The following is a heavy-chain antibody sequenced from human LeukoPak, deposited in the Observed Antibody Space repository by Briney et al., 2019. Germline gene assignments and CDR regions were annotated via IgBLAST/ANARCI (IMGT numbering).Heavy chain of an antibody. CDR3: ARRRYCSSTSCPFDY. V-gene: IGHV3-11*04. CDR1: GFTFSDYY. J-gene: IGHJ4*02. D-gene: IGHD2-2*01. CDR2: IGYSGSTI. Sequence: PGGSLRLSCAASGFTFSDYYMSWIRQDPGKGLEWVSYIGYSGSTIYYADSVKGRFTISRDNAKNSLYLQMTSLRAEDTAVYYCARRRYCSSTSCPFDYWGQGTLVTVSS.